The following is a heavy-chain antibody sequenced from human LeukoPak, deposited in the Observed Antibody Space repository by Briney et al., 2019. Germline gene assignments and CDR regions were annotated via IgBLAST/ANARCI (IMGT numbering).Heavy chain of an antibody. CDR1: GYTFTVYF. D-gene: IGHD3-9*01. J-gene: IGHJ4*02. Sequence: ASVKVSCTASGYTFTVYFMHWVRQAPGHAREWMGWINPNSGGTNYAQKFQGRVIMTRDTSISTAYIELSRLRSDDTAVYYCARDYDILTGYLDYGGQGTLVTVSS. CDR2: INPNSGGT. V-gene: IGHV1-2*02. CDR3: ARDYDILTGYLDY.